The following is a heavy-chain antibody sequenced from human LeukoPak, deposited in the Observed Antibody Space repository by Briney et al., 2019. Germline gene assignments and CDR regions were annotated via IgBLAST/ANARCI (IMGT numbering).Heavy chain of an antibody. Sequence: GGSLRLSCAASGFTFDDYAMRWVRQPPGKGLEWVACINWSSDTKVYADSVKGRFTISRDNARNSLYLQVSGLRPEDAAFYYCAGGSGYYAAFEYWGQGTLVTASS. J-gene: IGHJ4*02. CDR2: INWSSDTK. CDR1: GFTFDDYA. D-gene: IGHD5-12*01. V-gene: IGHV3-9*01. CDR3: AGGSGYYAAFEY.